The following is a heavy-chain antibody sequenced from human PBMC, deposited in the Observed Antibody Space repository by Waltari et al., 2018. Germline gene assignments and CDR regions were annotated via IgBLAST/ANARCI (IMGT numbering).Heavy chain of an antibody. J-gene: IGHJ4*02. Sequence: FSTVVRNGFRQAPGKGLEWVSSISDAGGIINYADSVKGRFTISRDNSKNTLYLQMNSLRVDDTAVYYCARGSGVDSWGQGTLVTISS. V-gene: IGHV3-23*01. CDR1: FSTVV. CDR2: ISDAGGII. D-gene: IGHD7-27*01. CDR3: ARGSGVDS.